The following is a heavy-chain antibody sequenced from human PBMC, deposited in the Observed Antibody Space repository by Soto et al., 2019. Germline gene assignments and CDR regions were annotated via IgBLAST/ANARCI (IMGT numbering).Heavy chain of an antibody. CDR3: AKRTAAILNEGLDFDY. D-gene: IGHD2-2*02. J-gene: IGHJ4*02. Sequence: PGGSLRLSCAASGFTFSSYGMHWVRQAPGKGLEWVAVISYDGSNKYYADSVKGRFTISRDNSKNTLYLQMNSLRAEDTAVYYCAKRTAAILNEGLDFDYWGQGTLVTVSS. CDR1: GFTFSSYG. CDR2: ISYDGSNK. V-gene: IGHV3-30*18.